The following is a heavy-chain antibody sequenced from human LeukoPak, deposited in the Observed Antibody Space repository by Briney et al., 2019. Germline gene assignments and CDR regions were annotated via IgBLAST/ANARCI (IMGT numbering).Heavy chain of an antibody. CDR3: VRDGRGGYLDY. CDR1: GFAFSSYW. CDR2: IKEDGSQK. J-gene: IGHJ4*02. Sequence: GGSLRLSCAASGFAFSSYWASWVRQAPGKGLEWVANIKEDGSQKYYVDSVKGRFTISRDNAKNSLYLQMSSLRVEDTAVYYRVRDGRGGYLDYWGQGTLVTVSS. D-gene: IGHD3-10*01. V-gene: IGHV3-7*01.